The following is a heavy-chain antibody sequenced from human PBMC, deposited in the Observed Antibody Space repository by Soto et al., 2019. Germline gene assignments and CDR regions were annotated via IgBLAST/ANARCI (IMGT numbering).Heavy chain of an antibody. V-gene: IGHV3-30*18. CDR3: AKDWGSSGWFNWFDP. Sequence: QVQLVESGGGVVQPGRSLRLSCVASGFTLSSTGMHWVRQAPGKGLEWVAMISYDGSNTFYADSVKGRFTISSDNSCNTLYLDMDSLRPEDTSVYYCAKDWGSSGWFNWFDPWGQGTLVTVSS. D-gene: IGHD6-19*01. CDR2: ISYDGSNT. CDR1: GFTLSSTG. J-gene: IGHJ5*02.